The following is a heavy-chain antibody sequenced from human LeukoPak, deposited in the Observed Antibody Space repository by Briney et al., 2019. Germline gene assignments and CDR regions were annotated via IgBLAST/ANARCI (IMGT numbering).Heavy chain of an antibody. CDR3: ARGAFGAAGPKDY. J-gene: IGHJ4*02. CDR2: IYHSGST. D-gene: IGHD6-13*01. V-gene: IGHV4-38-2*02. Sequence: SETLSLTCTVSGYSISSGYYWGWIRQPPGKGLEWIGSIYHSGSTYYNPSLKSRVTISVDTSKNQFSLKLSSVTAADTAVYYCARGAFGAAGPKDYWGQGTLVTVSS. CDR1: GYSISSGYY.